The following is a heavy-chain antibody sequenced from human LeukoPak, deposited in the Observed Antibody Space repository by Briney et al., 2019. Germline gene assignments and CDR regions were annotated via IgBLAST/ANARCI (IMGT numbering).Heavy chain of an antibody. V-gene: IGHV3-21*01. Sequence: PGGSLRLSCAASGFTFSSYRMNWVRQAPGKGLEWVSSISTGSSNIYYADSVKGRSTISRDNAKNSLYLQMNSLRAEDTAVYYCARTLDYYFDYWGQGTLVTVSS. CDR2: ISTGSSNI. CDR3: ARTLDYYFDY. J-gene: IGHJ4*02. CDR1: GFTFSSYR. D-gene: IGHD1-1*01.